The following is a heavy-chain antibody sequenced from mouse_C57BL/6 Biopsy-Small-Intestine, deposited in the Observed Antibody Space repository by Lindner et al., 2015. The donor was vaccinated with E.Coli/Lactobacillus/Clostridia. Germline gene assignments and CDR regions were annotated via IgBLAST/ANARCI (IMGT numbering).Heavy chain of an antibody. CDR1: GYAFTNYL. CDR2: INPGSGGT. Sequence: VQLQESGAELVRPGTSVKVSCKASGYAFTNYLIEWVKQRPGQGLEWIGVINPGSGGTNYNEKFKGKATLTADTSSNTAYMQLSGLTTEDSAIYYCATFDYWGQGTTLTVSS. CDR3: ATFDY. V-gene: IGHV1-54*02. J-gene: IGHJ2*01.